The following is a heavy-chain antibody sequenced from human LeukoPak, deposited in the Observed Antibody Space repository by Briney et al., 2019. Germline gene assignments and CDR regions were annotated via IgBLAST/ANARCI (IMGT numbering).Heavy chain of an antibody. CDR2: INQSGST. CDR1: GGSFSGYY. Sequence: SETLSLTCAVYGGSFSGYYWSWIRQPPGKGLEWIGEINQSGSTNYNPSLKSRVTISVDTSKNQFSLKLSSVTAADTAVYYCARATIFGVVTKRGPSCFHDYWGQGTLVTVSS. D-gene: IGHD3-3*01. J-gene: IGHJ4*02. V-gene: IGHV4-34*01. CDR3: ARATIFGVVTKRGPSCFHDY.